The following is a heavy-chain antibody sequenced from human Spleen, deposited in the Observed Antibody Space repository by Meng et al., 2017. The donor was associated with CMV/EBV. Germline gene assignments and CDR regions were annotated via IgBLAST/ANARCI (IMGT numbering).Heavy chain of an antibody. D-gene: IGHD3-22*01. CDR3: AREDAYYYDSSGYSELDY. V-gene: IGHV3-21*01. J-gene: IGHJ4*02. CDR2: ISSSSSYI. Sequence: GESLKISCGASGFSFDTYGMHWVRQAPGKGLEWVSSISSSSSYIYYADSVKGRFTISRDNAKNSLYLQMNSLRAEDTAVYYCAREDAYYYDSSGYSELDYWGQGTLVTVSS. CDR1: GFSFDTYG.